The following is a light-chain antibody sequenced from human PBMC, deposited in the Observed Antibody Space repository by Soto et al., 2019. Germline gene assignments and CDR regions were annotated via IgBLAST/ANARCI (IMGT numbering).Light chain of an antibody. Sequence: QSVLTQPPSVSAAPGQKATISCSGSSSNIGNNYVSWYQQFAGAAPRLLIFENNKRPSGIPDRFSGSKSGTSATLGITGLQTRDEADYYCATWDSSLSGWVFGGGTKLTVL. CDR1: SSNIGNNY. CDR2: ENN. J-gene: IGLJ3*02. V-gene: IGLV1-51*02. CDR3: ATWDSSLSGWV.